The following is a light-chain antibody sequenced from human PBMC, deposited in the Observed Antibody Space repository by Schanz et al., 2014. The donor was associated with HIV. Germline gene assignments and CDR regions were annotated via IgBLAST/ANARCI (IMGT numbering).Light chain of an antibody. Sequence: PGERATLSCRASQSVGSNFLAWYQQKPGQGPRLLIYDASNRATGIPARFSGSGSGTDFTLTISSLQPEDVATYYCQKYNSAPRTFGQGTKVEIK. CDR1: QSVGSN. V-gene: IGKV3D-15*01. CDR3: QKYNSAPRT. J-gene: IGKJ1*01. CDR2: DAS.